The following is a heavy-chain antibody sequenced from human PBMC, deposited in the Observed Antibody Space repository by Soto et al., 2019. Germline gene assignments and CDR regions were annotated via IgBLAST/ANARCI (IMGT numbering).Heavy chain of an antibody. CDR2: IIPVFGTA. J-gene: IGHJ6*02. D-gene: IGHD1-1*01. CDR3: AREDPHGVTTSDYYGVDV. Sequence: QVQLVQSGAEVKKPGSSVKVSCKASGGTFSSYAISWVRQAPGQGLEWVGGIIPVFGTANYAHKFQGRVTITADESTSTAYMELSSLRSEDTAVYYCAREDPHGVTTSDYYGVDVWGQGTTVTVSS. CDR1: GGTFSSYA. V-gene: IGHV1-69*01.